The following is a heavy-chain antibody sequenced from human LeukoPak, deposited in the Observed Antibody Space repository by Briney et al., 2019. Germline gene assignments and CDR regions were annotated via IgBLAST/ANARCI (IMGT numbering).Heavy chain of an antibody. D-gene: IGHD6-13*01. Sequence: SVKVSCKASGGTFSSYAISWVRQAPGQGLEWMGAIIPIFGTANYAQKFQGRVTITTDESTSTAYMELSSLRSEDTAVYYCARGPGSSSWNPYDAFDIWGQGTMVTVSS. CDR1: GGTFSSYA. CDR3: ARGPGSSSWNPYDAFDI. J-gene: IGHJ3*02. CDR2: IIPIFGTA. V-gene: IGHV1-69*05.